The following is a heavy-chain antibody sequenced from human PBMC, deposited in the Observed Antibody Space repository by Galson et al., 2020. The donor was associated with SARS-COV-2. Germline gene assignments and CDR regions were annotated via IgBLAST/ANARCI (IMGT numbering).Heavy chain of an antibody. J-gene: IGHJ6*02. CDR2: ISSSSSYI. V-gene: IGHV3-21*01. CDR1: SSYS. CDR3: ARDQTYGEHEFYVYYGMDV. Sequence: SSYSMNWVRQAPGKGLEWVSSISSSSSYIYYADSVKGRFTISRDNAKNSLYLQMNSLRAEDTAVYYCARDQTYGEHEFYVYYGMDVWGQGNTVTVSS. D-gene: IGHD4-17*01.